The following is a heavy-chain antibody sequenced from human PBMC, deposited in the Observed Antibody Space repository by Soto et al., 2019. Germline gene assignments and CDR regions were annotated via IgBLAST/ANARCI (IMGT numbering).Heavy chain of an antibody. V-gene: IGHV1-18*04. D-gene: IGHD3-10*01. Sequence: QVQLVQSGAEVKKPGASVKVSCKASGYTFTSYGVSWVRQAPGQGLEWMGWISGYNGNTNYAQKLQGRVTMTTDKSTITAYMELRSLRSAATPVHYSARAGKYYYGSGSPHSYGMAVWGQGITVTVSS. CDR3: ARAGKYYYGSGSPHSYGMAV. J-gene: IGHJ6*02. CDR1: GYTFTSYG. CDR2: ISGYNGNT.